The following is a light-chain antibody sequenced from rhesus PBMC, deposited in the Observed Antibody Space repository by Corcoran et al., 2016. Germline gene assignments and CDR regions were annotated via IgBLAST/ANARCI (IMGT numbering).Light chain of an antibody. J-gene: IGKJ4*01. CDR1: QSVNNN. CDR3: PQSSNWPLT. V-gene: IGKV3-42*03. CDR2: DTS. Sequence: EIVMTQSPATLSVSPGQRVTLSCRASQSVNNNIAWYRQKPGQAPSLVMYDTSTRATGTPDRFSGSGSGTDFSLTISSLEPEDFAIYNCPQSSNWPLTFGGGTKVEIK.